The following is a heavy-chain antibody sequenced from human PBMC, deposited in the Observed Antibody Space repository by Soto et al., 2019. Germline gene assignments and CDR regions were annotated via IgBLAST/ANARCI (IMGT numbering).Heavy chain of an antibody. V-gene: IGHV5-51*01. Sequence: ESLKISCESSGYKFATYWIACVRQMPGRGLEWXGXIXXXKXKXXXSXXFXGLVTISADTSLNTAYLQWDSLRASDTAIYYCARGFTGSAGRFDPWGQGTVVTVSS. CDR1: GYKFATYW. CDR3: ARGFTGSAGRFDP. D-gene: IGHD2-8*02. J-gene: IGHJ5*02. CDR2: IXXXKXKX.